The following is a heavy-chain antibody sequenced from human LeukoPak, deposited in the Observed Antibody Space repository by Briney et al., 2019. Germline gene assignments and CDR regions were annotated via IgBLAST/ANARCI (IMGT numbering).Heavy chain of an antibody. CDR2: ISDSGGTT. Sequence: GGSLRLSCAASGFTFSRYAMTWVRQAPGKGLEWVSGISDSGGTTYYADSVKGRFTISRDNSKNTLYLQMNSLRAEDTAVYYCAKRSYDSSGLDYWGQGTLVTVSS. D-gene: IGHD6-19*01. CDR3: AKRSYDSSGLDY. V-gene: IGHV3-23*01. J-gene: IGHJ4*02. CDR1: GFTFSRYA.